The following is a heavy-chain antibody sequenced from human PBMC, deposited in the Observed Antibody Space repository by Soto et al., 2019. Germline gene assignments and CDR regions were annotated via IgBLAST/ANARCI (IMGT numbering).Heavy chain of an antibody. V-gene: IGHV3-13*01. D-gene: IGHD3-22*01. J-gene: IGHJ4*02. CDR3: ARGRYYYDSSGYTTSYYFDY. Sequence: GGSLRLSCAASGFTFRSYDMHWVRQATGKGLEWVSAIGTAGDTYYPGSVKGRFTISRENAKNSLYLQMNSLRAGDTAVYYCARGRYYYDSSGYTTSYYFDYWGQGTLVTVSS. CDR1: GFTFRSYD. CDR2: IGTAGDT.